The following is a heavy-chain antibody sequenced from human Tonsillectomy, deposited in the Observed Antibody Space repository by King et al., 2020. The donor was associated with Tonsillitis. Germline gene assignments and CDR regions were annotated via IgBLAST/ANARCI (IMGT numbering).Heavy chain of an antibody. J-gene: IGHJ6*02. CDR1: GYSFTNYW. D-gene: IGHD6-6*01. CDR2: IYPGDSDT. V-gene: IGHV5-51*01. CDR3: ARHGDAGSSSDGLDV. Sequence: EKQLVQSGTEVKKPGESLKISCKGSGYSFTNYWIAWVRQMPGKGLEWMGIIYPGDSDTRYSPSFQGLVTMSADKSITTAYLQLGSLKASDTAMYYCARHGDAGSSSDGLDVWGQGTTVTVSS.